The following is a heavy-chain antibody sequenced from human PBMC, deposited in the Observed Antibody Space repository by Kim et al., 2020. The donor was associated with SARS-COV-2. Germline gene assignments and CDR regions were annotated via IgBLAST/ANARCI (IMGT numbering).Heavy chain of an antibody. J-gene: IGHJ4*02. CDR3: AKVTTITAPFYDY. D-gene: IGHD4-4*01. Sequence: YADTGQGRFTISRDNYKNALNLEMNSLRAEDTALYYCAKVTTITAPFYDYWGQGTLVTVSS. V-gene: IGHV3-23*01.